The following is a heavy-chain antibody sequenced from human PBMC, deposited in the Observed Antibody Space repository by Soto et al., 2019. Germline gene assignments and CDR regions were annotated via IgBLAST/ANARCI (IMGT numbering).Heavy chain of an antibody. CDR1: GGTFDNYA. D-gene: IGHD3-22*01. CDR3: ARTYHYDSLGKTYFYYGMDV. Sequence: QVQLVQSGAEVKQPGSSVKVSCKASGGTFDNYAITWVRQAPVQGLEWMAGIIPMLDSANYAEKFQDRVTITADESTSTVYMEVSSLRSEDTAVYYCARTYHYDSLGKTYFYYGMDVWGQGTTVTVSS. J-gene: IGHJ6*02. V-gene: IGHV1-69*12. CDR2: IIPMLDSA.